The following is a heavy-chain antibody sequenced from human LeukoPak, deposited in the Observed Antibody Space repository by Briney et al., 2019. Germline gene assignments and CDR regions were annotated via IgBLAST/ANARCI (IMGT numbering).Heavy chain of an antibody. V-gene: IGHV3-33*01. D-gene: IGHD2-15*01. CDR2: IWYDGSNK. CDR1: GFTFSSYG. J-gene: IGHJ6*02. CDR3: ARKPTGGIDYYYYGMDV. Sequence: GGSLRLSCAASGFTFSSYGMHWVRQAPGKGLEGVAVIWYDGSNKYYADSVKGRFTISRDNSKNTLYLQMNSLRAEDTAVCYCARKPTGGIDYYYYGMDVWGQGTTVTVSS.